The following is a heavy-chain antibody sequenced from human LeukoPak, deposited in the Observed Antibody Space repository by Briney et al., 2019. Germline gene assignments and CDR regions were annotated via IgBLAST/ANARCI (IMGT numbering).Heavy chain of an antibody. J-gene: IGHJ4*02. V-gene: IGHV1-18*01. CDR3: ARDLGPVTYYYDSSGYYGD. Sequence: ASVKVSCKASGYTFTSYGISWVRQAPGQGLEWMGWISAYNGNKNYAQKLQGRVTMATDTSTSTAYMELRSLRSDDTAVYYCARDLGPVTYYYDSSGYYGDWGQGTLVTVSS. D-gene: IGHD3-22*01. CDR2: ISAYNGNK. CDR1: GYTFTSYG.